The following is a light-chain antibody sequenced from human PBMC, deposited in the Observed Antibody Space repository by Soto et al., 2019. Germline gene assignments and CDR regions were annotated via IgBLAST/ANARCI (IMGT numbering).Light chain of an antibody. CDR1: QSVSSNY. CDR3: QQYGDSPIT. J-gene: IGKJ5*01. Sequence: EIVLTQSPGTLSLSPGERASLSCRASQSVSSNYLAWFQQKPGQAPRLLISGASNRASDIPDRFSGSGSGTDFTLTIRRLEPEDFAVYDCQQYGDSPITFGQGTRLEIK. CDR2: GAS. V-gene: IGKV3-20*01.